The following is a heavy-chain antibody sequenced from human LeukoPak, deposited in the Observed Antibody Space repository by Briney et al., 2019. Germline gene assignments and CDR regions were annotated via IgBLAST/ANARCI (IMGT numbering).Heavy chain of an antibody. CDR3: ARRTAKWNHRSPEFDP. Sequence: SETLSLTCTVSGGSISGYYWSWIRQPPGKGLEWIGDIYFGGTTYYKTSLKSRVTISLHASTNQFSLNLTCVTAAVTAEYFCARRTAKWNHRSPEFDPWGQGTLVIVSS. CDR1: GGSISGYY. D-gene: IGHD1-14*01. J-gene: IGHJ5*01. CDR2: IYFGGTT. V-gene: IGHV4-59*08.